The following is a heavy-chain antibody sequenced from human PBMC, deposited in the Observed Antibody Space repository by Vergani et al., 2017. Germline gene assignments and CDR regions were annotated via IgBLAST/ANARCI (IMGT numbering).Heavy chain of an antibody. Sequence: QVQLQQWGAGLLKPSETLSLTCAVYGGSFSGYYWSWIRQPPGKGLEWIGYIYYSGSTNYNPSLKSRVTISVDTSKNQFSLKLSSVTAADTAVYYCARAPTIMITFGGVIPDAFDIWGQGTMVTVSS. CDR2: IYYSGST. CDR1: GGSFSGYY. J-gene: IGHJ3*02. D-gene: IGHD3-16*02. V-gene: IGHV4-34*11. CDR3: ARAPTIMITFGGVIPDAFDI.